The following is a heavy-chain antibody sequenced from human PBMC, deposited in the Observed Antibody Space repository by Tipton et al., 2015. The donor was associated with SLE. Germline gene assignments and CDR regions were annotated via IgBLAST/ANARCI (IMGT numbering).Heavy chain of an antibody. CDR3: ARAWGYYDSLTGYSGH. D-gene: IGHD3-9*01. V-gene: IGHV1-2*02. CDR1: GYTFIGHY. Sequence: QLVQSGPEVKKSGASVRVSCKASGYTFIGHYMHWIRQAPGQGLEWMGWINANSGGTEYAQKFQGRVTMTRDRSIDTIYLELSGLKSDDTAVYFCARAWGYYDSLTGYSGHWGQGTLVTVSS. CDR2: INANSGGT. J-gene: IGHJ4*02.